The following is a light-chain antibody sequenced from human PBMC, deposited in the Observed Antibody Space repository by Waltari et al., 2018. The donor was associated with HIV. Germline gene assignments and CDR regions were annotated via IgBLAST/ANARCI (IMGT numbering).Light chain of an antibody. Sequence: EIVMTQSPATLSLSPGGRATLSCRASQSLSSNLAWYQQKPGQAPRLLIYGASTRATGIPGRFGGSGSGTEFTLTISSLQSEDFAVYYCQQYNNWPGKTFGQGTKVEIK. V-gene: IGKV3-15*01. CDR3: QQYNNWPGKT. CDR1: QSLSSN. J-gene: IGKJ1*01. CDR2: GAS.